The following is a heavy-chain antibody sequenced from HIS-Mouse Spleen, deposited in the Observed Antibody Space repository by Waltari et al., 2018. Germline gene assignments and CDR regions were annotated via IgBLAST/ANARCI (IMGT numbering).Heavy chain of an antibody. CDR1: GFTFRSYW. Sequence: EVQLVESGGGLVQPGGSLRLSCAASGFTFRSYWMSWVRQDPGKGLEWVANIKQDGSEKYYVDSVKGRFTISRDNAKNSLYLQMNSLRAEDTAVYYCAREPHYGGNSHFDYWGQGTLVTVSS. V-gene: IGHV3-7*01. CDR2: IKQDGSEK. D-gene: IGHD4-17*01. CDR3: AREPHYGGNSHFDY. J-gene: IGHJ4*02.